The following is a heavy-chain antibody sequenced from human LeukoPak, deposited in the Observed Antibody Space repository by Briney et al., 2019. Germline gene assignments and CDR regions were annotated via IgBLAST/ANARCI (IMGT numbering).Heavy chain of an antibody. Sequence: GESLKISCQGSGYTFANYWIGWVRQKPGKGLEWLGNIKTADSHITHSPSFQSRVTLSADKSINTAYLHLTSLEASDTAMYYCARHFSSAWFGYWGQGTLVTVSS. CDR2: IKTADSHI. J-gene: IGHJ4*02. V-gene: IGHV5-51*01. CDR3: ARHFSSAWFGY. CDR1: GYTFANYW. D-gene: IGHD3-22*01.